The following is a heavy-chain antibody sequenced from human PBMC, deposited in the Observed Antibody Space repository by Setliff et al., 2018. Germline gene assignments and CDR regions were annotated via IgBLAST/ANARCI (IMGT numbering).Heavy chain of an antibody. CDR1: GYTFRSYA. CDR3: ARASRFGTAIYKGDYYMDV. Sequence: ASVKVSCKASGYTFRSYAMNWVRQAPGQGLEWMGWINTNTGNPTYAQDFTGRFVFSLDTSVSTAYIQIYSLKAEDTAVYYCARASRFGTAIYKGDYYMDVWGNGTTVTVSS. J-gene: IGHJ6*03. D-gene: IGHD2-21*02. CDR2: INTNTGNP. V-gene: IGHV7-4-1*01.